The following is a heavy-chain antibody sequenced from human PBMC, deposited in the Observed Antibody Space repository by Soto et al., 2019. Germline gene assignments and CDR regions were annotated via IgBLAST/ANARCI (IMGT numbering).Heavy chain of an antibody. J-gene: IGHJ6*02. CDR2: INHRGST. CDR1: GGSFSGYY. D-gene: IGHD7-27*01. Sequence: SETLSLTCAVYGGSFSGYYWSWIRQPPGKGLEWIGEINHRGSTNYNPSLKSRVTISVDTSKNQFSLKLSSVTAADTAVYYCARGRGSWGYYYYGMDVWGQGTTVTVSS. V-gene: IGHV4-34*01. CDR3: ARGRGSWGYYYYGMDV.